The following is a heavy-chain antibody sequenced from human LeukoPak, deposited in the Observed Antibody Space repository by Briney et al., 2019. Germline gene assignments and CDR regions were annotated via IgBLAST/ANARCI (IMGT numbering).Heavy chain of an antibody. CDR1: GGSFSGYY. V-gene: IGHV4-34*01. Sequence: SETLSLTCAVYGGSFSGYYWSWIRQPPEKGLEWIGEINHSGSTNYNASLKSRVTISVDTSKNQFSLKLTSVAAADTAVYFCARRTTGGYSWYFDLWGRGTLVAVSS. J-gene: IGHJ2*01. D-gene: IGHD2-8*02. CDR3: ARRTTGGYSWYFDL. CDR2: INHSGST.